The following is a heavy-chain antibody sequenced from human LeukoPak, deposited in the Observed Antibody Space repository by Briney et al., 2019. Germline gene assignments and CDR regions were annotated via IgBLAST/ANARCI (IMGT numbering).Heavy chain of an antibody. D-gene: IGHD5-18*01. CDR3: ARDTAMGLYYYYYGMDV. J-gene: IGHJ6*02. CDR2: INPTGGST. Sequence: ASVKVSCKASGYTFPSYFIHWVRQAPGQGLEWMGIINPTGGSTTYAQKFQGRVTMTRDTSISTAYMELSRLRSDDTAVYYCARDTAMGLYYYYYGMDVWGQGTTVTVSS. V-gene: IGHV1-46*01. CDR1: GYTFPSYF.